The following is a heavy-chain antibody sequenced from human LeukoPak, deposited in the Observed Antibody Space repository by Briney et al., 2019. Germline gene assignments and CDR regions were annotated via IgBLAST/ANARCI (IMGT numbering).Heavy chain of an antibody. CDR1: GGSFRGYY. J-gene: IGHJ3*02. CDR3: ARAAELPSIAVPAFDI. Sequence: SETLSLTRAVSGGSFRGYYWSWIRQPPVKGLEWVGEIDHSGSTNYNPSLKSRITISVDTSKNQFSLKLSSVTAADAAVYYCARAAELPSIAVPAFDIWGQGTMVTVSS. D-gene: IGHD6-19*01. CDR2: IDHSGST. V-gene: IGHV4-34*01.